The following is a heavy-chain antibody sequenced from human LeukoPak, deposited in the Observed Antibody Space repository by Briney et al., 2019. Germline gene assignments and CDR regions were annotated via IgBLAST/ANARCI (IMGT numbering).Heavy chain of an antibody. CDR2: IIPIFGTA. D-gene: IGHD7-27*01. CDR3: ARAVPLTGDVGYYYYYMDV. CDR1: GGTFSSYA. V-gene: IGHV1-69*05. J-gene: IGHJ6*03. Sequence: GSSVKVSCKASGGTFSSYAISWVRQAPGQGLEWMGGIIPIFGTANYAQKFQGRVTITTDESTSTAYMELSSLRSEDTAVYYCARAVPLTGDVGYYYYYMDVWGKGTTVTVSS.